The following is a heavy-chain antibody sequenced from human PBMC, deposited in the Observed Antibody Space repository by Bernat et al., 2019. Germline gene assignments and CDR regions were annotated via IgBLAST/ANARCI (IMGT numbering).Heavy chain of an antibody. Sequence: EVQLVESGGGLVKPGGSLRLSCAASGFTFSSYAMSWVRQAPGKGLEWVSAISGSGGSTYSADSVKGRLTISRDKSTNTLYLQMTSLRAEDTAVYYCATLLYSTGRIDAFDIWGQVTMVNVSS. D-gene: IGHD6-19*01. CDR2: ISGSGGST. CDR3: ATLLYSTGRIDAFDI. J-gene: IGHJ3*02. CDR1: GFTFSSYA. V-gene: IGHV3-23*04.